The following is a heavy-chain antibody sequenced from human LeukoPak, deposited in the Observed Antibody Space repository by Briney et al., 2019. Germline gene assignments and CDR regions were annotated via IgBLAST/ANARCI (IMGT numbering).Heavy chain of an antibody. Sequence: SETLSLTCTVSGGSISSYYWSWIRQPPGKGLEWIGYIYYSGSTNYNPSLKSRVTISVDTSKNQFSLKLSSVTAADTAVYYCARAEWLSFDYWGQGTLVTVSS. J-gene: IGHJ4*02. CDR1: GGSISSYY. V-gene: IGHV4-59*01. D-gene: IGHD3-3*01. CDR3: ARAEWLSFDY. CDR2: IYYSGST.